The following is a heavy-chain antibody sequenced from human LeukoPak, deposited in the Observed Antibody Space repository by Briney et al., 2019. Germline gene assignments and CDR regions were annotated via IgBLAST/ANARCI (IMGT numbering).Heavy chain of an antibody. CDR2: IRSQIYGGTP. J-gene: IGHJ4*02. CDR1: GFTFSSYW. Sequence: GGSLRLSCAASGFTFSSYWMHWVRQAPGKGLEWVGFIRSQIYGGTPEYAASVKGRFTISRDDSEGVAYLRMNSLKTEDTAVYYCTRDQTPYYWGQGTLVTVSS. CDR3: TRDQTPYY. V-gene: IGHV3-49*04.